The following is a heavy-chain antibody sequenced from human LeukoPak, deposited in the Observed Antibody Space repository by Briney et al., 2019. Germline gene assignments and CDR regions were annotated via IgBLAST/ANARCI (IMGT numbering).Heavy chain of an antibody. CDR2: INGDASKI. D-gene: IGHD2-15*01. J-gene: IGHJ4*02. V-gene: IGHV3-7*01. CDR1: GFTFSDYW. CDR3: ARGGSSFDY. Sequence: GGSLRLSCAASGFTFSDYWMSWVRQAPGKGPAWVANINGDASKIYYVDSVKGRFTISRDNAKKSLYLQMNSLKADDTAVYYCARGGSSFDYWGQGVLVTVSS.